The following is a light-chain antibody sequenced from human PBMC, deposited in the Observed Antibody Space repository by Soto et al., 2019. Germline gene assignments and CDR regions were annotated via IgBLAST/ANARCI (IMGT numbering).Light chain of an antibody. V-gene: IGKV1-39*01. J-gene: IGKJ5*01. CDR3: QQYGSSPPIT. CDR1: QTVNTY. Sequence: DIQMTQSPSSLSASIGDRVTITCRASQTVNTYLHWYQQKPGKAPKLLIYAASNLQSGVPSRFSGSGSGTDFTLTISRLEPEDFAVYYCQQYGSSPPITFGQGTRLEIK. CDR2: AAS.